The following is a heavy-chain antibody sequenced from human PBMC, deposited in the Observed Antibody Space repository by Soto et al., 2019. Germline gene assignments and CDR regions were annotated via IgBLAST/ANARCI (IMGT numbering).Heavy chain of an antibody. J-gene: IGHJ6*02. CDR3: ATRTDYYYGSGSLGGMDV. CDR1: GGSISSGSYY. Sequence: QVQLQESGPGLVKPSQTLSLTCTVSGGSISSGSYYWSWIRQLPGKGLEWIGYIYYSGSTYYNPSLKSRITIAADTAKHQFSLKLNSVTAADTAVYYCATRTDYYYGSGSLGGMDVWGQGTTVTVSS. D-gene: IGHD3-10*01. CDR2: IYYSGST. V-gene: IGHV4-31*03.